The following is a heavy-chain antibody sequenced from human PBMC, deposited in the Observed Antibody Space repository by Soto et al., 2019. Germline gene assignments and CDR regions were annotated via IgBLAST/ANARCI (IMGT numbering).Heavy chain of an antibody. V-gene: IGHV3-30*18. CDR1: GFTFSSYG. Sequence: PGGSLRLSCAASGFTFSSYGMHWVRQAPGKGLEWVAVISYDGSNKYYADSVKGRFTISRDNSKNTLYLQMNSLRAEDTAVYYCAKVIWSGSYPYYTMEVWGQGTTVTVSS. CDR3: AKVIWSGSYPYYTMEV. J-gene: IGHJ6*02. CDR2: ISYDGSNK. D-gene: IGHD1-26*01.